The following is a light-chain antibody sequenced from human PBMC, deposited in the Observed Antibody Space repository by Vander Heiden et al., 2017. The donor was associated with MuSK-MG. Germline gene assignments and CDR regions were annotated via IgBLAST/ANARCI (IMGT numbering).Light chain of an antibody. J-gene: IGKJ2*01. CDR2: SAS. CDR1: QSVGRN. Sequence: IVLTQSPATLSLSPGDRATLSCRASQSVGRNLAWYQHQPGQPPRLLVYSASARAYGAPDRFRVSGTGTEFTLTIRSLQPEDFAVYNCQQFTDSPPLYTFGQGTTLEIK. V-gene: IGKV3-15*01. CDR3: QQFTDSPPLYT.